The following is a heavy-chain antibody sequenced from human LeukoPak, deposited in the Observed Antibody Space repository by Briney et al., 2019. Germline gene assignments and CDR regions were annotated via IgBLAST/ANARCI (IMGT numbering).Heavy chain of an antibody. Sequence: SETLSLTCTVSGGSISSYYWSWIRQPPGKGLEWIGYIYYSGSTNYNPSLKSRVTISVDTSKNQFSLKLSSVTAADTAVYYCAKDHEVAVAFFDYWGQGTLVTVSS. CDR2: IYYSGST. V-gene: IGHV4-59*01. D-gene: IGHD6-19*01. CDR1: GGSISSYY. CDR3: AKDHEVAVAFFDY. J-gene: IGHJ4*02.